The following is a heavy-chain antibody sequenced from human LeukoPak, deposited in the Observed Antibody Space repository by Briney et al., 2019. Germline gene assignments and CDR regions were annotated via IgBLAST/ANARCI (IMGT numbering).Heavy chain of an antibody. V-gene: IGHV3-21*01. Sequence: PGGSLRLSYAASGFTFSSYSMNWVRQAPGKGLEWVSSISSSSSYIYYADSVKGRFTISRDNAKNSLYLQMNSLRAEDTAVYYCARADIVATFYYYYGMDVWGQGTTVTVSS. D-gene: IGHD5-12*01. CDR3: ARADIVATFYYYYGMDV. CDR2: ISSSSSYI. CDR1: GFTFSSYS. J-gene: IGHJ6*02.